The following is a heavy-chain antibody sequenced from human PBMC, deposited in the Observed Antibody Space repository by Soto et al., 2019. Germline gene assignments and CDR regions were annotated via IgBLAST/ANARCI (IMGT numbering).Heavy chain of an antibody. D-gene: IGHD3-10*01. CDR2: ISASVGST. V-gene: IGHV3-23*01. CDR1: GFTFSNYA. Sequence: GGSLSLSCAASGFTFSNYAMGWVRQAPGKGLEWVSAISASVGSTYYTDSVKGRFTISRDNSKNTLYLQMNSLRAEDTAVYYCAKGGQSYDYWGQGTLVTVSS. J-gene: IGHJ4*02. CDR3: AKGGQSYDY.